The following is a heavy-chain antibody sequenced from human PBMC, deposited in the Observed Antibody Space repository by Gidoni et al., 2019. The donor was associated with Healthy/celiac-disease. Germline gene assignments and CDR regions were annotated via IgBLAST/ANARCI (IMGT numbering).Heavy chain of an antibody. CDR3: TRDQGPVPYGMDV. CDR1: GFTFGDYA. V-gene: IGHV3-49*04. J-gene: IGHJ6*02. CDR2: IRSKAYGGTT. D-gene: IGHD4-17*01. Sequence: EVQLVESGGGLVQPGRTLRLSCTASGFTFGDYAMSWVRQAPGKGLEWVGFIRSKAYGGTTEYAASVKGRFTISRDDSKSIAYLQMNSLKTEDTAVYYCTRDQGPVPYGMDVWGQGTTVTVSS.